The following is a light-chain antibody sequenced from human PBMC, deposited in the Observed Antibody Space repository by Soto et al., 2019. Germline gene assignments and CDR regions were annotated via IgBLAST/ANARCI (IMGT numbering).Light chain of an antibody. J-gene: IGKJ1*01. Sequence: DIQLTQSPSTLSASIGDRVTMTCRASQTVDSWLAWYQQRPGQAPKLLISEGSSLESGVPSTFSGTASGTEFTLTISSLQPDDFATYYCQQYNSFPWTFGQGTKVDIK. CDR3: QQYNSFPWT. CDR2: EGS. CDR1: QTVDSW. V-gene: IGKV1-5*01.